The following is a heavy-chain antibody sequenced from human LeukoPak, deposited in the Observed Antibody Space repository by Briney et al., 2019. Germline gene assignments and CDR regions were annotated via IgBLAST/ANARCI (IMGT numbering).Heavy chain of an antibody. CDR2: ISGYGNT. D-gene: IGHD3-10*01. J-gene: IGHJ4*02. CDR1: GYTFTSYG. V-gene: IGHV1-18*01. Sequence: VSVKVSCKASGYTFTSYGISWVRQAPGQGLEWMGWISGYGNTNYAQKLQGRVTMTTDTSTSTAYMELRSLRSDDTAVYYCARENYGSGSYGDYWGQGTLVTVSS. CDR3: ARENYGSGSYGDY.